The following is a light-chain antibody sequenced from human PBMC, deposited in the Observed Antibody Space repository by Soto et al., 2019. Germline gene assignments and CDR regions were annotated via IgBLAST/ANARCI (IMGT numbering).Light chain of an antibody. V-gene: IGKV1-9*01. CDR2: AAS. CDR1: QGISSY. Sequence: DIQLTQSPSFLSASVGDRVTITCRASQGISSYLAWYQQKPGKAPKLLIYAASTLQSGVPSRFTGSGSGTEFTLTISSLQPEDFATYYCQQFNSYPRNTFGGGTKVEIK. CDR3: QQFNSYPRNT. J-gene: IGKJ4*01.